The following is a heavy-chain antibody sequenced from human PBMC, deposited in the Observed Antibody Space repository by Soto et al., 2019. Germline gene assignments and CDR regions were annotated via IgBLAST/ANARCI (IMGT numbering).Heavy chain of an antibody. Sequence: GASVKVSCKASGYTFTSYGISWVRQAPGQGLEWMGWISAYNGNTNYAQKLQGRVTMTTDTSTSTAYMELRSLRSDDTAVYYCARGLGIVGATYYVWFDPWGQGTLVTVPQ. CDR3: ARGLGIVGATYYVWFDP. J-gene: IGHJ5*02. V-gene: IGHV1-18*01. D-gene: IGHD1-26*01. CDR1: GYTFTSYG. CDR2: ISAYNGNT.